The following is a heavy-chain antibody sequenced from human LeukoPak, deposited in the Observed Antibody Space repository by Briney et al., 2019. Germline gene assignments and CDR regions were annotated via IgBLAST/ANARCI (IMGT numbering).Heavy chain of an antibody. Sequence: GGSLRLSCAASGFTFSNHAMTWVRQAPGKGLEWVALISYNGNNEYYADSVRGRFTVSRDKSKNTVYLQMNSLRTEDTAVYYCARDSGYAFDIWGQGTMVTVSS. CDR2: ISYNGNNE. J-gene: IGHJ3*02. CDR3: ARDSGYAFDI. CDR1: GFTFSNHA. V-gene: IGHV3-30*04. D-gene: IGHD1-26*01.